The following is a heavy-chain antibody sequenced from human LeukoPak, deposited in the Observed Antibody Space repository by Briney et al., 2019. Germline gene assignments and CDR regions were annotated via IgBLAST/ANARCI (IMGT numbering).Heavy chain of an antibody. CDR1: GYTFTSYA. V-gene: IGHV7-4-1*02. CDR2: INTATGNP. Sequence: ASVKVSCKASGYTFTSYAMNWVRQAPGQGLEWIGWINTATGNPTYAQGFTGRCVFSLDTSVSTAYLQISSLKAEDTAVYYCARDIRGSYLDFDYWGQGTLVTVSS. CDR3: ARDIRGSYLDFDY. J-gene: IGHJ4*02. D-gene: IGHD1-26*01.